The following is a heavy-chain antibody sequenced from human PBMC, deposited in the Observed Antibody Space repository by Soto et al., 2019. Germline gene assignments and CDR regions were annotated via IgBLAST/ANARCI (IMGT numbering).Heavy chain of an antibody. D-gene: IGHD2-15*01. CDR2: ISYDGSNE. CDR3: AVSRATYCSGGRCYDRSIDY. Sequence: GGSLRLSCAASGFTFSSYAMHWVRQAPGKGLEWVAVISYDGSNEYYADSVKGRFIISRDNSKNTLYLQMNSLGADDTAVYYCAVSRATYCSGGRCYDRSIDYWGQGTLVTVSS. CDR1: GFTFSSYA. V-gene: IGHV3-30*04. J-gene: IGHJ4*02.